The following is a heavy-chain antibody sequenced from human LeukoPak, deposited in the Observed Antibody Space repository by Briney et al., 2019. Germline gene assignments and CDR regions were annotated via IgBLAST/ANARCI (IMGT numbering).Heavy chain of an antibody. CDR2: ISYDGSNK. Sequence: GGSLRLSCAASGFTFSSYGMHWVRQAPGKGLEWVAVISYDGSNKYYADSVKGRFTISRDNSKNTLYLRMNSLRAEDTAVYYCAKETRGYPLYYYYGMDVWGQGTTVTVSS. CDR1: GFTFSSYG. CDR3: AKETRGYPLYYYYGMDV. D-gene: IGHD5-12*01. J-gene: IGHJ6*02. V-gene: IGHV3-30*18.